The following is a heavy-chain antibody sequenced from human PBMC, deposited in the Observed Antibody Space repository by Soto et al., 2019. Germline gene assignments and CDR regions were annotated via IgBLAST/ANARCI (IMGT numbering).Heavy chain of an antibody. CDR1: GGSISSYY. D-gene: IGHD3-22*01. Sequence: SETLSLTCTVSGGSISSYYWSWIRQPPGKGLEWIGYIYYSGSTNYNPSLKSRVTISVDTSKNQFSLKLSSVTAADTAVYYCARDGTDGIVVTYFQHWGQGTQVTVS. CDR3: ARDGTDGIVVTYFQH. CDR2: IYYSGST. J-gene: IGHJ1*01. V-gene: IGHV4-59*12.